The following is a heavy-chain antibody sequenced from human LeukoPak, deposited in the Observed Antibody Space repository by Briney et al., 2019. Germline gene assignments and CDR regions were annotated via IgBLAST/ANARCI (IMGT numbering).Heavy chain of an antibody. D-gene: IGHD1-1*01. Sequence: GGSLRLSCAASGFTISSYSMNWVRQAPGKGLEWVSSISSSSGSIYYADSVKGRFTISRDNAKNSVYLQMNSLRAEDTAVYYCARDWNYFSCWGQGTLVTVSS. CDR1: GFTISSYS. V-gene: IGHV3-21*01. CDR3: ARDWNYFSC. J-gene: IGHJ4*02. CDR2: ISSSSGSI.